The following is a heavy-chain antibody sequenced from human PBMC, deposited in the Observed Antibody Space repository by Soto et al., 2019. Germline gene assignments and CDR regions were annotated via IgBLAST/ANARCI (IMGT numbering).Heavy chain of an antibody. D-gene: IGHD3-16*01. CDR2: INHSGST. CDR3: ARARGSPWFDP. V-gene: IGHV4-34*01. CDR1: GGSFSGYY. Sequence: ASETLSLTCAVYGGSFSGYYWSWIRQPPGKGLEWIGEINHSGSTNYNPSLKSRVTISVDTSKNQFSLKLSSVTAADTAVYYCARARGSPWFDPWGQGTLGTVSS. J-gene: IGHJ5*02.